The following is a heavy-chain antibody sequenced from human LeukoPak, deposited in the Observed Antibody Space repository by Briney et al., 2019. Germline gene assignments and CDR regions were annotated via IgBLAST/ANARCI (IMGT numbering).Heavy chain of an antibody. CDR3: TTKSRGSYYYAMDV. V-gene: IGHV3-15*01. Sequence: GGSLRLSCAASGFSFSNAWMTWVRQAPGKGLEWVGRIKSKSDGGTTDYAAPVKGRFIISRDDSYNTLFLQMSSLRTEDTAVYYCTTKSRGSYYYAMDVWGQGTTVTVSS. CDR2: IKSKSDGGTT. D-gene: IGHD3-10*01. J-gene: IGHJ6*02. CDR1: GFSFSNAW.